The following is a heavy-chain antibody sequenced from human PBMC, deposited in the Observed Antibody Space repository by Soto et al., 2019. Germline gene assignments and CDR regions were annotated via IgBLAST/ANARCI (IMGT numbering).Heavy chain of an antibody. D-gene: IGHD3-16*01. Sequence: TGGSLRLSCAASGFTFSSYWMHWVRQVPGEGLMWVSRINPDGGRTNYADSVKGRFTISRDNAKNTLYLQMDSLRAEDTAVYYCARVKLGSYDWVDPWGQGTLVTVSS. J-gene: IGHJ5*02. V-gene: IGHV3-74*01. CDR2: INPDGGRT. CDR3: ARVKLGSYDWVDP. CDR1: GFTFSSYW.